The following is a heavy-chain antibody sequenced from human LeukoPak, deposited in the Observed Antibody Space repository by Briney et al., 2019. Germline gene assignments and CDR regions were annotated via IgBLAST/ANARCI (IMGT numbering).Heavy chain of an antibody. CDR1: GFTFSDYY. CDR3: ARGKYSFDY. V-gene: IGHV3-11*01. J-gene: IGHJ4*02. Sequence: GGSLRLSCAASGFTFSDYYMNWIRQAPGKGLEYISYISSSGSTIYYADSVKGRFTLSRDNAKNSLSLDMTSLRAEDTAVYYCARGKYSFDYWGQGTLVTVSS. CDR2: ISSSGSTI.